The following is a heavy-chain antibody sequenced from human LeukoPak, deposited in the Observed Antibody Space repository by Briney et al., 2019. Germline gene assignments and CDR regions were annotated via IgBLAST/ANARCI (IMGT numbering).Heavy chain of an antibody. CDR2: ISYDGSNK. CDR1: GFTFSSYG. CDR3: AKDLVRRLLWFGESESFDY. D-gene: IGHD3-10*01. J-gene: IGHJ4*02. V-gene: IGHV3-30*18. Sequence: PGGSLRLSCAASGFTFSSYGMHWVRQAPGKGLEWVAVISYDGSNKYYADSVKGRFTISRDNSKNTLYLQMNSLRAEDTAVYYCAKDLVRRLLWFGESESFDYWGQGTLVTVSS.